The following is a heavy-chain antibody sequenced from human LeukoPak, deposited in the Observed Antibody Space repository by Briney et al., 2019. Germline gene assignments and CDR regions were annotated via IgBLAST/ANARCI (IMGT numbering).Heavy chain of an antibody. V-gene: IGHV4-4*07. CDR3: ATQGRTVTMPYYFDY. J-gene: IGHJ4*02. CDR2: IYTSGST. CDR1: GGSISSYY. D-gene: IGHD4-17*01. Sequence: SETLSLTCTVSGGSISSYYWSWIRQPAGKGLEWIGRIYTSGSTNYNPSLKSRVTISVDTSKKQFSLKLSSVTAADTAVYYCATQGRTVTMPYYFDYWGQETLVIVYS.